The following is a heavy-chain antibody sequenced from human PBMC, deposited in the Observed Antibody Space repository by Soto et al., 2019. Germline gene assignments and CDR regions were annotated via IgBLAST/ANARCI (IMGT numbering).Heavy chain of an antibody. CDR3: AREGSGYNL. D-gene: IGHD5-12*01. CDR2: IIPVFGRP. CDR1: GVSFSSFG. Sequence: RASVKVSCKASGVSFSSFGISWVRQAPGQGLEWMGGIIPVFGRPNYAQRFRGRLTITADESTNTVYLELIDLRSEDTAVYYCAREGSGYNLWGQGTQVTVSS. V-gene: IGHV1-69*13. J-gene: IGHJ1*01.